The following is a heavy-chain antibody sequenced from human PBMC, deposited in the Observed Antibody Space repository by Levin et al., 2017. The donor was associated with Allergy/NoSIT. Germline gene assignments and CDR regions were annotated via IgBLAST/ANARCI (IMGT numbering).Heavy chain of an antibody. CDR3: AKIDSHSGYGMNV. CDR2: VYPADSDA. V-gene: IGHV5-51*01. J-gene: IGHJ6*02. CDR1: GYSFISYW. Sequence: KVSCQGSGYSFISYWIAWVRQMPGKGLEWMGSVYPADSDATYNPSFLGQVSISVDKSLKTAYLQWSRLKPSDTAMYYCAKIDSHSGYGMNVWGQGTTVTVSS. D-gene: IGHD2-15*01.